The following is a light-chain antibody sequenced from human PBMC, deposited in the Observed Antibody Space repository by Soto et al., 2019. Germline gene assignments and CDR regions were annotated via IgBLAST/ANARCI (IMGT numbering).Light chain of an antibody. CDR3: QSYDSSLSAL. CDR1: SSNIGAGYD. V-gene: IGLV1-40*01. Sequence: QSVLTQPPSVSGAPGQRVTISCTWSSSNIGAGYDVHWCQQLPGTAPKLLIYGNSNRPSGVPDRFSGSKSGTSASLAITGLQAEDEADYYCQSYDSSLSALFGGGTKLAVL. J-gene: IGLJ3*02. CDR2: GNS.